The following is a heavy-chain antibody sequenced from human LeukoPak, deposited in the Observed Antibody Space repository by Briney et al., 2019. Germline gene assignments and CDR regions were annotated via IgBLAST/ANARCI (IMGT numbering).Heavy chain of an antibody. Sequence: ASVKVSCKVSGHTLTELSMHWVRQAPGKGLEWMGGFDPEDGETIYAQKFQGRVTMTEDTSTDTAYMELSSLRSEDTAVYYCARRSWDYYDSSGYDDAFDIWGQGTMVTVSS. J-gene: IGHJ3*02. CDR2: FDPEDGET. CDR1: GHTLTELS. V-gene: IGHV1-24*01. D-gene: IGHD3-22*01. CDR3: ARRSWDYYDSSGYDDAFDI.